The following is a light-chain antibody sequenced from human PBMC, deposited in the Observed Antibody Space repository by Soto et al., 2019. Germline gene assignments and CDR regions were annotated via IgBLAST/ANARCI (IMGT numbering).Light chain of an antibody. CDR1: RSVLYKSNNKNH. CDR3: QQYFDVPFT. J-gene: IGKJ4*01. Sequence: DIVMTQSPDSLAVSLGERATMNFNGMRSVLYKSNNKNHLAWYQQKPGQPPQLIIYWASTRESGVPERFSGSGSGTDFTLTISSLEAEDVAFYWCQQYFDVPFTFGGGTKVDIK. V-gene: IGKV4-1*01. CDR2: WAS.